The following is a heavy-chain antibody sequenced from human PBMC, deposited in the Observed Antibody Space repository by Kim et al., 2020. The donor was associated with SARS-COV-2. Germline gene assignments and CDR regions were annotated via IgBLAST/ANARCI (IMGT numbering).Heavy chain of an antibody. V-gene: IGHV1-46*01. J-gene: IGHJ5*01. CDR2: T. Sequence: TSYAQEFQGRVTMTRDTSTSTVYMELSSLRSEDTAVYYCARNRDGGWFDSWGQGTLVTVSS. CDR3: ARNRDGGWFDS.